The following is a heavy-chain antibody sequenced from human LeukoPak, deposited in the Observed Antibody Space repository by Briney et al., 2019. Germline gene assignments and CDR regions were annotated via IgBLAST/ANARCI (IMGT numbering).Heavy chain of an antibody. V-gene: IGHV4-4*09. Sequence: SETLSLTCTVSGGSISSYYWSWIGQPPGKGLEWIGYIYTSGSTNYNPSLKSRVSISVDTSKNQFSLKLSSVTAADTAVYYCARREQLVLNDAFNIWGQGTMVTVSS. D-gene: IGHD6-6*01. CDR2: IYTSGST. J-gene: IGHJ3*02. CDR3: ARREQLVLNDAFNI. CDR1: GGSISSYY.